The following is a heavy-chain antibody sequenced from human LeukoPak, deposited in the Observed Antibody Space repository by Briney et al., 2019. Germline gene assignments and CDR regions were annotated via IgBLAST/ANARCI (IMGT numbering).Heavy chain of an antibody. D-gene: IGHD3-22*01. CDR3: ATSDSSGYYHVF. CDR1: GGTFSSYA. V-gene: IGHV1-24*01. J-gene: IGHJ4*02. CDR2: FDPEDGET. Sequence: ASVKVSCKASGGTFSSYAISWVRQAPGKGLEWMGGFDPEDGETIYAQKFQGRVTMTEDTSTDTAYMELSSLRSEDTAVYYCATSDSSGYYHVFWGQGTLVTVSS.